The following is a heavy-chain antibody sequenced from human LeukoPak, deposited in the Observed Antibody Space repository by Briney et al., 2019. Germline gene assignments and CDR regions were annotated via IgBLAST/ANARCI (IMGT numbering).Heavy chain of an antibody. Sequence: ASVKVSCKASGYTFTSYDINWVRQATGQGLEWMGWMNPNSGNTGYAQKFQGRVTMTRNTSISTAYMELSSLRSEDTAVYYCACFGWNYFHNYYYMDVWGKGTTVTVSS. CDR2: MNPNSGNT. J-gene: IGHJ6*03. D-gene: IGHD1-7*01. CDR3: ACFGWNYFHNYYYMDV. CDR1: GYTFTSYD. V-gene: IGHV1-8*01.